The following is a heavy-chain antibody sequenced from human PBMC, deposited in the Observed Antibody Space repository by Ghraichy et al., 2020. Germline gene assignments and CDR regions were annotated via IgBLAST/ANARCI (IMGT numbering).Heavy chain of an antibody. J-gene: IGHJ6*02. V-gene: IGHV1-24*01. CDR3: ATATPGIAAAGPPWYYYGMDV. CDR2: FDPEDGET. Sequence: ASVKVSCMVSGYTLTELSMHWVRQAPGKGLEWMGGFDPEDGETIYAQKFQGRVTMTEDTSTDTAYMELSSLRSEDTAVYYCATATPGIAAAGPPWYYYGMDVWGQGTTVTVSS. CDR1: GYTLTELS. D-gene: IGHD6-13*01.